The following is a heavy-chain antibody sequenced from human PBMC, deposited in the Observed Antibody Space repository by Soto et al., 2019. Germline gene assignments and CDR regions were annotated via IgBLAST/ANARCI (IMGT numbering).Heavy chain of an antibody. CDR3: ARYTRYQLLSFDY. V-gene: IGHV4-34*01. D-gene: IGHD2-2*01. CDR1: GGSFSGYY. J-gene: IGHJ4*02. Sequence: SETLSLTCAVYGGSFSGYYWSWIRQPPGKGLEWIGEINHSGSTNYNPSLKSRVTISVGTSKNQFSLKLSSVTAADTAVYYCARYTRYQLLSFDYWGQGTLVTVSS. CDR2: INHSGST.